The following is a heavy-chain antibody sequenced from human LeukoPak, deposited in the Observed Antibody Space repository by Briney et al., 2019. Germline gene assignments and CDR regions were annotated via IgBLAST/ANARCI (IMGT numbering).Heavy chain of an antibody. J-gene: IGHJ4*01. Sequence: SETLSLTCAVSGGSFSGYYWSWIRHPPGKGLGWIGEISYSGNTNYNPSLESRVTISVDTSKIQFSLKLNSMTAADAAVYYCARCRNWNDVLDYWGRGTLVTVSS. CDR3: ARCRNWNDVLDY. CDR2: ISYSGNT. CDR1: GGSFSGYY. D-gene: IGHD1-1*01. V-gene: IGHV4-34*01.